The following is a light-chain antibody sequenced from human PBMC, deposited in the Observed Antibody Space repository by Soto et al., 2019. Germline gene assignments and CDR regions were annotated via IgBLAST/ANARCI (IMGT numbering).Light chain of an antibody. CDR3: QQYNNWRPYT. CDR2: GAS. CDR1: QRVGSG. V-gene: IGKV3-15*01. Sequence: ERALTEAPGTLSVSPGGRGTRFWRASQRVGSGVSWYQQQPDQAPRLLIYGASTRATGIPARFSGSGSGTVFTLAISSLQSEDYAVYYCQQYNNWRPYTFGPGTKVDIK. J-gene: IGKJ2*01.